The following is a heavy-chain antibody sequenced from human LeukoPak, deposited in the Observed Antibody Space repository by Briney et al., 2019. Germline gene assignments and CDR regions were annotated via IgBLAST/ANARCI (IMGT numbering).Heavy chain of an antibody. J-gene: IGHJ4*02. Sequence: SSQTPSLTCTVSGGSISSGDYYWSWIRQPPGKGLEWIGYIYYSGSTYYNPSLKSRVTISVDTSKNQFSLKLSSVTAADTAVYYCASRSIAAAGRVDYWGQGTLVTVSS. CDR2: IYYSGST. D-gene: IGHD6-13*01. CDR1: GGSISSGDYY. V-gene: IGHV4-30-4*01. CDR3: ASRSIAAAGRVDY.